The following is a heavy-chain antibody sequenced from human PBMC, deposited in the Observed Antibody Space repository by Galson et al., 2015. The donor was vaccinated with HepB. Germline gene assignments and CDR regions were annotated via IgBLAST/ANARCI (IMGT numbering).Heavy chain of an antibody. CDR3: ASGYSSGWLS. D-gene: IGHD6-19*01. V-gene: IGHV3-30-3*01. CDR1: GFTFSSYA. J-gene: IGHJ5*02. Sequence: SLRLSCAASGFTFSSYAMHWVRQAPGKGLEWVAVISYDGSNKYYADSVKGRFTISRDNSKNTLYLQMNSLRAEDTAVYYCASGYSSGWLSWGQGTLVTVSS. CDR2: ISYDGSNK.